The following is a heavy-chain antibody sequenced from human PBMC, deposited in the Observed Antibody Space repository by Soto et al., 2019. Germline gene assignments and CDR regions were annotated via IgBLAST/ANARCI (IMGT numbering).Heavy chain of an antibody. D-gene: IGHD6-6*01. Sequence: SETLSLTCAVYGGSFSGYYWSWIRQPPGKGLEWIGEINHSGSTNYNPSLKSRVTIPVDTSKNQFSLKLSSVTAADTAVYYCARGHSSNLYYFDYWGQGTLVTVSS. CDR3: ARGHSSNLYYFDY. V-gene: IGHV4-34*01. J-gene: IGHJ4*02. CDR1: GGSFSGYY. CDR2: INHSGST.